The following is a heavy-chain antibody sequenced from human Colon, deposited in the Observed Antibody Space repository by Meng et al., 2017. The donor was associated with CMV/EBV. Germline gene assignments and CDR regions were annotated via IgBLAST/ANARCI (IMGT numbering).Heavy chain of an antibody. V-gene: IGHV1-69*06. CDR2: IIPIFGTA. J-gene: IGHJ6*02. CDR1: GGTFSSYA. D-gene: IGHD2-2*01. Sequence: SVKVSCKASGGTFSSYAISWVRQAPGQGLEWMGGIIPIFGTANYAQKFQGRVTITADKSTSTAYMELSSLRSEDTAVYYCASTVGYQLLPGGMDVWGQGTTVTVSS. CDR3: ASTVGYQLLPGGMDV.